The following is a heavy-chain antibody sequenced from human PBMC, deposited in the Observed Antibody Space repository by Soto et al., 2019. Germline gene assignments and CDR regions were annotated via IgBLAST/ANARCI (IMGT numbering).Heavy chain of an antibody. CDR2: IYHSGST. V-gene: IGHV4-4*02. CDR3: ARDSRDSSSWSFYYFDY. J-gene: IGHJ4*02. CDR1: GGSISSSNW. Sequence: SETLSLTCAVSGGSISSSNWWCWVRQPPGKGLEWIGEIYHSGSTNYNPSLKSRVTRSVDKSKNQFSLKLSSVTAADTAVYYCARDSRDSSSWSFYYFDYWGQGTLVTVSS. D-gene: IGHD6-13*01.